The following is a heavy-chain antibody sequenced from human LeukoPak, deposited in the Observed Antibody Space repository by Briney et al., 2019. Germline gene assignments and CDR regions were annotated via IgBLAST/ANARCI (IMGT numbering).Heavy chain of an antibody. D-gene: IGHD2-8*02. Sequence: SETLSLTCTVSGSSISSANYYWGWIRQTPGKGLEYIGSINYSGTTYCKSSLKSRVTISVDTSKNQFSLELSSVAAADTAVYYCARDAITATGGFDYWGQGTLVTVSS. V-gene: IGHV4-39*07. CDR1: GSSISSANYY. CDR2: INYSGTT. CDR3: ARDAITATGGFDY. J-gene: IGHJ4*02.